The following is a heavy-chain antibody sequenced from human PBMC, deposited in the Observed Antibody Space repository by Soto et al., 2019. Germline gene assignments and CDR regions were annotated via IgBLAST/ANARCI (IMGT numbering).Heavy chain of an antibody. CDR1: GGSFSGYY. D-gene: IGHD3-9*01. V-gene: IGHV4-34*01. CDR3: ARATETNYDILTGYYRLPRPLDY. Sequence: SETLSLTCAVYGGSFSGYYWSWIRQPPGKGLGWIGEINHSGSTNYNPSLKSRVTISVDTSKNQFSLKLSSVTAADTAVYYCARATETNYDILTGYYRLPRPLDYWGQGTLVTVSS. J-gene: IGHJ4*02. CDR2: INHSGST.